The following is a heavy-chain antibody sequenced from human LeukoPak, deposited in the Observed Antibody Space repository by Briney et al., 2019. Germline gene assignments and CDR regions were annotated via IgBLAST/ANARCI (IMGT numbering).Heavy chain of an antibody. Sequence: GGSLRLSCAASGFTFGSFWMSWVRQAPGTGLEWVAKIKEDGSEKYYVDSVEGRFTISRDNVKNSLYLQMHSLRAEDTAVYYCARDYGDYWGQGTLVTVSS. D-gene: IGHD3-16*01. CDR1: GFTFGSFW. J-gene: IGHJ4*02. CDR3: ARDYGDY. V-gene: IGHV3-7*01. CDR2: IKEDGSEK.